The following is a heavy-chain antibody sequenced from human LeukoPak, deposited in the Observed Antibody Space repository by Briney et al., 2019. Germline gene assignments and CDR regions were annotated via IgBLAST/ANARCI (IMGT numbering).Heavy chain of an antibody. V-gene: IGHV4-61*02. CDR3: ARTRDSGSSDI. D-gene: IGHD3-10*01. CDR2: IYTSGST. J-gene: IGHJ3*02. Sequence: SETLSLTCTVSGNSISSGDNYWSWIRQPAGKGLEWIGRIYTSGSTNYNPSLKSRVTISVDTSKNQFSLKLSSVTAADTAVYYCARTRDSGSSDIWGQGTMVTVSS. CDR1: GNSISSGDNY.